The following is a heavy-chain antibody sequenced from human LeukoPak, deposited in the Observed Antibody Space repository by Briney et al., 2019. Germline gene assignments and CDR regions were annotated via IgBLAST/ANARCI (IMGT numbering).Heavy chain of an antibody. J-gene: IGHJ4*02. CDR1: GFTFTSYD. V-gene: IGHV3-30*02. CDR3: AKGTYSAYNSGCAY. D-gene: IGHD5-12*01. CDR2: IRYDESDK. Sequence: GGSLRLSCAASGFTFTSYDMHWIRQAPGRGLEWVAFIRYDESDKKYADSVKGRFAISRDNSRNTLYLQMNSLRAEDTALYYCAKGTYSAYNSGCAYWGQGTLVTVSS.